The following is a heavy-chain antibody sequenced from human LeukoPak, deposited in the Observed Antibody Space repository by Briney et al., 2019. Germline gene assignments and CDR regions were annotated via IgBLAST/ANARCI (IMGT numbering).Heavy chain of an antibody. D-gene: IGHD4-11*01. J-gene: IGHJ4*02. V-gene: IGHV3-30-3*01. CDR3: ARDLPRLTTLDY. CDR1: GFTFSSYA. CDR2: ISYDGSNK. Sequence: GSLRLSCAASGFTFSSYAMHWVRQAPGKGLEWVAVISYDGSNKYYADSVKGRFTISRDNSKNTLYLQMNSLRAEDTAVYYCARDLPRLTTLDYWGQGTLVTVSS.